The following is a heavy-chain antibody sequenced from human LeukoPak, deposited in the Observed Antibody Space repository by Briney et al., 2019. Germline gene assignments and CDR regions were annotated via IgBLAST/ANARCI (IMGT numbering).Heavy chain of an antibody. CDR3: ARDVGEYCSSTSCYASDY. D-gene: IGHD2-2*01. CDR1: GYTFTGYY. V-gene: IGHV1-2*02. CDR2: INPNSGGT. Sequence: GESLKISCKGSGYTFTGYYIHWVRQAPGQGLEWMGWINPNSGGTNYAQKFQGRVTMTRDTSISTFYMELSRLRSDDTALYYCARDVGEYCSSTSCYASDYWGQGTLVTVSS. J-gene: IGHJ4*02.